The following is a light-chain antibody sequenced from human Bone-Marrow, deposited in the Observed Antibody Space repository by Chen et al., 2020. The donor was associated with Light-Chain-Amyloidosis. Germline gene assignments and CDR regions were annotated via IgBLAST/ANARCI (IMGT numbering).Light chain of an antibody. Sequence: QSALPQPASVSGPPGQSNTIPCTGTSSDVGGDNHVSWYQQHPDKAPKLMIYEVTNRPSWVPDRFSGSKSDNTASLTISGLQTEDEADYFCSSYTITNTLVFGSGTRVTVL. CDR3: SSYTITNTLV. CDR2: EVT. J-gene: IGLJ1*01. V-gene: IGLV2-14*01. CDR1: SSDVGGDNH.